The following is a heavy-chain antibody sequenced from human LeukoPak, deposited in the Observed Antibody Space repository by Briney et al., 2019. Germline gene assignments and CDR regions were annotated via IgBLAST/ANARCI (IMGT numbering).Heavy chain of an antibody. CDR1: GGSISSSSYY. CDR2: IYYSGST. V-gene: IGHV4-39*07. Sequence: SETLSLTCTVSGGSISSSSYYWGWIRQPPGKGLEWIGSIYYSGSTYYNPSLKSRVTISVDTSKNQFSLKLSSVTAADTAVYYCGYCTNGVCYYGGNSSGRLPGGQGTLVTVSS. J-gene: IGHJ4*02. CDR3: GYCTNGVCYYGGNSSGRLP. D-gene: IGHD2-8*01.